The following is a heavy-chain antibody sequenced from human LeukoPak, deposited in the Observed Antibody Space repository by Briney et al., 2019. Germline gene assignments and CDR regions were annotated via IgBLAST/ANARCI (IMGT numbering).Heavy chain of an antibody. V-gene: IGHV3-23*01. CDR1: GVTLSTYA. CDR3: AKDPTPYVGASAD. Sequence: PGGSLRLSCAASGVTLSTYAMSWARQAPGKGLEWVSTITGSGDNTYYTDSVKGRFTFSRDNSKSTLYLQMNSLRAEDTAVYYCAKDPTPYVGASADWGQGTLVTVSS. CDR2: ITGSGDNT. D-gene: IGHD1-26*01. J-gene: IGHJ4*02.